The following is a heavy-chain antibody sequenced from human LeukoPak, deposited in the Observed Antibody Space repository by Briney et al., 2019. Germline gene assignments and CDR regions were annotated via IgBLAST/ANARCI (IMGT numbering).Heavy chain of an antibody. D-gene: IGHD6-19*01. V-gene: IGHV3-30*02. J-gene: IGHJ4*02. Sequence: GGSLRLSCAASGFTFNSYGMHWVRQAPGKGLEWVAFIRYDGSNKYYADSVKGRFTISRDNSKNTLYLQMNSLRAEDTAVYYCAKDHHSSGWYYFDYWGQGTLVTVSS. CDR3: AKDHHSSGWYYFDY. CDR2: IRYDGSNK. CDR1: GFTFNSYG.